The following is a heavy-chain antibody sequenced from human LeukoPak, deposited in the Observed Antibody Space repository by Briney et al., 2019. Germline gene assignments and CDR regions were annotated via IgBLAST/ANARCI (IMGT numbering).Heavy chain of an antibody. V-gene: IGHV4-59*01. Sequence: SETLSLTCTVSGGSISSYYWSWIRQPPGKGLEWIGYIYYSGNTNYNPSLKSRVTISLDTSKNQFSLKLSSVTAADTAVYYCARVKLPTKTYDYWGQGTLVTAS. CDR2: IYYSGNT. J-gene: IGHJ4*02. CDR3: ARVKLPTKTYDY. D-gene: IGHD1-26*01. CDR1: GGSISSYY.